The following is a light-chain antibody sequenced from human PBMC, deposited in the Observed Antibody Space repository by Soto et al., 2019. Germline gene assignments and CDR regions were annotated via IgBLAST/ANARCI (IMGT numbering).Light chain of an antibody. Sequence: QAVVTHEPSLTVSPGGTVTLTCGSSTGAVTNGHYPYWFQQKPGQAPRTLINDTTNRHSWTPARFSGSLLGGKAALTLAGAQPEDEAEYYCLLSYNGPYVFGTGTKVNVL. CDR2: DTT. V-gene: IGLV7-46*01. CDR3: LLSYNGPYV. CDR1: TGAVTNGHY. J-gene: IGLJ1*01.